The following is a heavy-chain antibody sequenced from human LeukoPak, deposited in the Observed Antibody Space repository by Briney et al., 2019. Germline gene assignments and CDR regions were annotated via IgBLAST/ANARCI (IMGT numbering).Heavy chain of an antibody. D-gene: IGHD5-12*01. CDR1: GGSIKNYY. J-gene: IGHJ4*02. CDR3: ARESPTIVATIS. CDR2: IYTSGNT. Sequence: PSETLSLTCTVSGGSIKNYYWSWIRQPAGKGLEWIGRIYTSGNTNYSPSLKSRVTMTIDMSKNQLSLNLSSVTAADTAVYYCARESPTIVATISWGQGILVTVSS. V-gene: IGHV4-4*07.